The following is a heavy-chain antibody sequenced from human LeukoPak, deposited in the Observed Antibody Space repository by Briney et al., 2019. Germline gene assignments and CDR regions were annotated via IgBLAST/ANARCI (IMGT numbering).Heavy chain of an antibody. CDR2: INHNGST. J-gene: IGHJ6*03. Sequence: SETLSLTCAVYGGSFSGYYWSWIRQPPGQGREWVGEINHNGSTNYNPSLKSPVTISVNTSKTQFSLKLSSVTAADTAVYYCARDAGHVAAAATYYYCYYMDVWGKGTPVTVSS. CDR3: ARDAGHVAAAATYYYCYYMDV. D-gene: IGHD6-13*01. V-gene: IGHV4-34*01. CDR1: GGSFSGYY.